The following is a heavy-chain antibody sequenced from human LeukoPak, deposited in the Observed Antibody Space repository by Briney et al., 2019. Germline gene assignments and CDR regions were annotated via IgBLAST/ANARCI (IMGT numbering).Heavy chain of an antibody. D-gene: IGHD3-22*01. J-gene: IGHJ4*02. CDR3: ASLTRRSMNYYDSSGPHNLDY. CDR2: IIPIFGTA. V-gene: IGHV1-69*06. CDR1: GGTFSSYA. Sequence: SVKVSCKASGGTFSSYAISWVRQAPGQGLEWMGGIIPIFGTANYAQKFQGRVTITADKSTSTAYMELSSLRSEDTAVYYCASLTRRSMNYYDSSGPHNLDYWGQGTLVTVSS.